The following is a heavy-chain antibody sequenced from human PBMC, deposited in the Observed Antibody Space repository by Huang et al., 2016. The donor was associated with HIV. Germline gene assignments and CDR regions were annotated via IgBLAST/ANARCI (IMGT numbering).Heavy chain of an antibody. J-gene: IGHJ3*01. D-gene: IGHD5-18*01. CDR1: GFAFNTYI. V-gene: IGHV3-21*06. CDR2: MTGRSTYV. Sequence: EVQLVESGGGLVKPGGSVSLYCAASGFAFNTYIMNWVRQAPGKGLEWVSSMTGRSTYVYYADSVEGRFTISGDNAKNLLYLQMNSLRAEDTAIYCARDFGDTGIAFKAFDLWGQGTMFTVSP. CDR3: ARDFGDTGIAFKAFDL.